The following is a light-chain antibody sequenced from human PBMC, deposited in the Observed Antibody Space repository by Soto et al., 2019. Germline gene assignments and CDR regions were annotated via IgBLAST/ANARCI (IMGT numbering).Light chain of an antibody. V-gene: IGKV2-28*01. CDR1: QSLLHHNGYNF. Sequence: IVMTQYPLSLAVTPGEPASISCRSSQSLLHHNGYNFLHWYLQKPGQSPQLLISLGSNRSSGVPDRFSGSGSGTDFTLKISRVEAENVGLYYCMQGLQAPTTFGQGTRLEIK. CDR3: MQGLQAPTT. J-gene: IGKJ5*01. CDR2: LGS.